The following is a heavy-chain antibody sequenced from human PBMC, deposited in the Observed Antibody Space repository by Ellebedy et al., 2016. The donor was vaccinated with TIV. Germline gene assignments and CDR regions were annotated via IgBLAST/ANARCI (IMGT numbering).Heavy chain of an antibody. V-gene: IGHV3-7*02. Sequence: GESLMISXAASGFTFSGYWMSWFRQAPGKGLEWVANIHEDGSEKYYVDSVKGRFIISRDNTKKSLSLQMNSLRAEDTAVYYCASYHSTGYHCWGQGTLVTVSS. J-gene: IGHJ4*02. CDR1: GFTFSGYW. D-gene: IGHD3-22*01. CDR2: IHEDGSEK. CDR3: ASYHSTGYHC.